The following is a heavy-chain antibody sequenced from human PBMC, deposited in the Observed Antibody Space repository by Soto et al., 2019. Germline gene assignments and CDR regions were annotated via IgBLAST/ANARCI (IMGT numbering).Heavy chain of an antibody. J-gene: IGHJ3*02. CDR2: ISYDGSNK. D-gene: IGHD2-21*02. CDR1: GFTFSSYA. CDR3: ARDLTVVTPYGAFDI. V-gene: IGHV3-30-3*01. Sequence: HPGGSLRLSCAASGFTFSSYAMHWVRQAPGKGLEGVAVISYDGSNKYYADSVKGRFTISRDNSKNTLYLQMNSLRAEDTAVYYCARDLTVVTPYGAFDIWGQGTMVTVSS.